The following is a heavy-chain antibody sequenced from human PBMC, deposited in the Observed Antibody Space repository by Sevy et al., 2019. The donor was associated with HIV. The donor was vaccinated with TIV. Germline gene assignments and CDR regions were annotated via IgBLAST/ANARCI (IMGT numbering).Heavy chain of an antibody. Sequence: GESLKISCAASGFTFNNVWMSWVRQAPGKGLEWVAHIKSKSDGGTTDYAAPVRGRFTISRDDSKSTLYLQMNSLKTEGTAVYYCTAGGSLFQHWGQGTLVTVSS. CDR3: TAGGSLFQH. CDR1: GFTFNNVW. J-gene: IGHJ1*01. CDR2: IKSKSDGGTT. D-gene: IGHD3-16*01. V-gene: IGHV3-15*01.